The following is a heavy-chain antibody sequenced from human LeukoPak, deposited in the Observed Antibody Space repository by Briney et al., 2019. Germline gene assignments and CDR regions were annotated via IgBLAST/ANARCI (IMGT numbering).Heavy chain of an antibody. CDR1: GGSISRYY. Sequence: SETLSLTCTVSGGSISRYYWGWIRQSPGKRLGWIGYISYSGIIDYNPSLKSRVTISRDMSKNQFSLKVSSVTAADTAVYYCARSKDGFNADYWGQGILVTVSS. CDR2: ISYSGII. V-gene: IGHV4-59*01. D-gene: IGHD5-24*01. J-gene: IGHJ4*02. CDR3: ARSKDGFNADY.